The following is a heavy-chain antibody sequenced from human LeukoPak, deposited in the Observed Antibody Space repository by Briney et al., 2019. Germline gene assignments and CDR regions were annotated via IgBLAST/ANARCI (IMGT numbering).Heavy chain of an antibody. CDR3: ARGDAPFGELLYGWFDP. J-gene: IGHJ5*02. D-gene: IGHD3-10*01. Sequence: ASVKVSCKASGYTFTSYDINWVRQATGQGLEWMGWMNPNSGNTGYAQKFQGRVTMTRNTSISTAYMELSSLRSEDTAVYYCARGDAPFGELLYGWFDPWGQGTLVTVSS. V-gene: IGHV1-8*01. CDR2: MNPNSGNT. CDR1: GYTFTSYD.